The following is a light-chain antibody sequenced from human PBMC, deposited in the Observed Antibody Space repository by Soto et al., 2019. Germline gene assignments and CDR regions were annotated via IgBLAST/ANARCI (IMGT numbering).Light chain of an antibody. CDR2: GAS. J-gene: IGKJ1*01. Sequence: EIVLTPSPGTLSLSPGESATLXXMASKSVSSNYLACYQQKPGKAPRXLIYGASSRATGIPDRFSGRGSGTDFTLTISRLEPEDFAVYYCQQYGSSGTFGQGTKVDI. CDR1: KSVSSNY. CDR3: QQYGSSGT. V-gene: IGKV3-20*01.